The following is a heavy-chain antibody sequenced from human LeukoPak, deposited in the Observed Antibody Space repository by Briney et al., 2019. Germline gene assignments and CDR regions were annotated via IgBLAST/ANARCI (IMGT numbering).Heavy chain of an antibody. Sequence: GGSLRLSCAASGFTFSTYWMSWVRQAPGKGLEWVANIKQDGTEKYHVASVKGRFTISRDNAKNSLYLQMNSLRAEDTAVYYCARESALVRGVDSDYWGQGTLVTVSS. CDR3: ARESALVRGVDSDY. J-gene: IGHJ4*02. V-gene: IGHV3-7*03. CDR1: GFTFSTYW. CDR2: IKQDGTEK. D-gene: IGHD3-10*01.